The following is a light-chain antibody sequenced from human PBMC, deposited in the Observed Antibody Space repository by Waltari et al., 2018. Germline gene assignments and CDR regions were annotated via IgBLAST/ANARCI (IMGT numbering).Light chain of an antibody. V-gene: IGKV1-39*01. CDR3: QQADRFPLT. Sequence: DIQMTQSPSSLSASVGDRVTITCRASKSIRSYLNWYQQKPGKAPKFLISAASSLQSGVPSRCSGSGSGTDFTLTISSLQPEDFATYYCQQADRFPLTFGGGTKIEI. J-gene: IGKJ4*01. CDR2: AAS. CDR1: KSIRSY.